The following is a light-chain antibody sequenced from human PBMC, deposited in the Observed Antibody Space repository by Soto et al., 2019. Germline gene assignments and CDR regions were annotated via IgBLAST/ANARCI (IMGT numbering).Light chain of an antibody. V-gene: IGLV2-11*01. CDR2: DVN. J-gene: IGLJ1*01. Sequence: QSALTQPRSVSGSPGQPVTVSCTGTSSDVGGYNYVSWYQQHPGKAPKLMIYDVNKRPSGVPDRFSGSKSGNTASLSISGLQADDEADYYCCSFAGGYIYVFGTGTKVTVL. CDR1: SSDVGGYNY. CDR3: CSFAGGYIYV.